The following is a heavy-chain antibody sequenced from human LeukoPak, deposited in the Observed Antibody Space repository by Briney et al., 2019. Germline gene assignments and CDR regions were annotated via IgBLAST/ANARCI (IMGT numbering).Heavy chain of an antibody. Sequence: KSGGSLRLSCAASGFTFSDYYMSWIRQAPGKGLEWVSYISTSGRTIYYADSVKGRFTISRDNAKNSLYLQMNSLRAEDTAVYYCARSARRDGCNFDYYYMDVWGKGTTVTISS. V-gene: IGHV3-11*01. CDR3: ARSARRDGCNFDYYYMDV. J-gene: IGHJ6*03. D-gene: IGHD5-24*01. CDR1: GFTFSDYY. CDR2: ISTSGRTI.